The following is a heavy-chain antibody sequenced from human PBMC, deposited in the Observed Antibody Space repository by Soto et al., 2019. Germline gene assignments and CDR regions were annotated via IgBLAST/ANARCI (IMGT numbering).Heavy chain of an antibody. CDR3: AKEEGPCLITSCYRDWFDP. V-gene: IGHV3-23*01. D-gene: IGHD2-2*01. J-gene: IGHJ5*02. Sequence: GGSLRLSCAASGFNFTNYAMSWVRQAPGKGLEWVAGMSGSGGGTYYADSVKGRFTISRDNSKNTLYLQMNSLRAEDTAVYYCAKEEGPCLITSCYRDWFDPWGQGTLVTVSS. CDR1: GFNFTNYA. CDR2: MSGSGGGT.